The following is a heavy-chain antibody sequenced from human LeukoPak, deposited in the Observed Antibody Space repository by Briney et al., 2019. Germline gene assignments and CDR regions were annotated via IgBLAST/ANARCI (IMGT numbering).Heavy chain of an antibody. J-gene: IGHJ4*02. Sequence: ASVTVSCKASGYTFTSYGISWVRQAPGQGLEWMGWISAYNGNTNYAQKLQGRVTMTADTSTSTAYMELRSLRSDDTAVYYCARAPISSGWTGPDYWGQGTLVTVSS. CDR2: ISAYNGNT. CDR1: GYTFTSYG. CDR3: ARAPISSGWTGPDY. V-gene: IGHV1-18*01. D-gene: IGHD6-19*01.